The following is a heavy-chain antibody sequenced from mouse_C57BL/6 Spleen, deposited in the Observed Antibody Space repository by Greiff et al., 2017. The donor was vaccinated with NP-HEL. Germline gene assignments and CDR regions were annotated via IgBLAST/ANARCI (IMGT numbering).Heavy chain of an antibody. CDR3: AREGHYGSSHWYFDV. CDR1: GYAFSSSW. CDR2: IYPGDGDT. V-gene: IGHV1-82*01. D-gene: IGHD1-1*01. J-gene: IGHJ1*03. Sequence: VQLQQSGPELVKPGASVKISCKASGYAFSSSWMNWVKQRPGKGLEWIGRIYPGDGDTNYNGKFKGKATLTADKSSSTAYMQLSSLTSEDSAVYFCAREGHYGSSHWYFDVWGTGTTVTVSS.